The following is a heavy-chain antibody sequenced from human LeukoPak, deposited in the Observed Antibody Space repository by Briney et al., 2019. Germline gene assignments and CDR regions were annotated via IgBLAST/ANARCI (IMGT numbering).Heavy chain of an antibody. CDR1: GFTFDDHA. CDR2: ISWNSGSI. Sequence: GRSLRLSCAASGFTFDDHAMHWVRQAPGKGLEWVSGISWNSGSIGYADSVKGRFTISRDNAKNSLYLQMNSLRDEDTAVYYCARGGAARLHFQNWGQGTLVTVSS. CDR3: ARGGAARLHFQN. D-gene: IGHD6-6*01. V-gene: IGHV3-9*01. J-gene: IGHJ1*01.